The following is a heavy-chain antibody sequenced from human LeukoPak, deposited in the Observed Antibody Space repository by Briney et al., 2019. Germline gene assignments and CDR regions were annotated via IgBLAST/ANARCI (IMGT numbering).Heavy chain of an antibody. J-gene: IGHJ4*02. CDR2: IYTSGST. V-gene: IGHV4-4*07. CDR3: AKDRGSSGWYRDFDY. D-gene: IGHD6-19*01. Sequence: SETLSLTCTVSGGSISSYYWSWIRQPAGKGLDWIGRIYTSGSTNYNPSLKSRVTVSVDTSKNQFSLKLSSVTAADTAVYYCAKDRGSSGWYRDFDYWGQGTLVTVSS. CDR1: GGSISSYY.